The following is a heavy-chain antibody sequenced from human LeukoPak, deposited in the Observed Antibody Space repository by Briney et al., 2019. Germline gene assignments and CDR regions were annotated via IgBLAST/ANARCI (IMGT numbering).Heavy chain of an antibody. J-gene: IGHJ4*02. CDR1: GSTVSSNY. CDR2: SYTGGNT. Sequence: PGGSLRLSCAASGSTVSSNYMSWVRQAPGKGLEWVSVSYTGGNTHYADSVKGRFTLSRDNSKNTVYLQMNSLRVEDTAMYYCASISDLLYYFDSWGQGTLVTVSS. V-gene: IGHV3-66*01. CDR3: ASISDLLYYFDS.